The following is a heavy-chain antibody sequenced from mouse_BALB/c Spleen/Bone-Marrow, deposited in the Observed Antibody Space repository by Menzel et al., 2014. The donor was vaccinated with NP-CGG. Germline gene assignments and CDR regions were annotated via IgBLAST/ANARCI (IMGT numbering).Heavy chain of an antibody. Sequence: ESGPDLEKPSQSLSLTCTVTGYSITSGYSWHWIRQFPGNKLEWMGYIQYSGSTNYKPSLKSRISITRDTSKNQICLQVNSVTIEDTATYYCARGGTRETFFDYWVQGTPRTVSS. CDR1: GYSITSGYS. D-gene: IGHD3-3*01. CDR2: IQYSGST. J-gene: IGHJ2*01. CDR3: ARGGTRETFFDY. V-gene: IGHV3-1*02.